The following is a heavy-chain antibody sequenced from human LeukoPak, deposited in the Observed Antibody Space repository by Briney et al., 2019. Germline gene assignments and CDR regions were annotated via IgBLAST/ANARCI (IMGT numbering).Heavy chain of an antibody. CDR3: ARHSSVYGSGSYLHY. J-gene: IGHJ4*02. CDR1: GGPISSSTYY. D-gene: IGHD3-10*01. Sequence: SETLSLTCTVSGGPISSSTYYWGWIRQPPGKGLEWIGIIYYTGSTYYNPSLESRVTISVDASKNQFSLKLSSVTAADTALYYCARHSSVYGSGSYLHYWGQRPLVPVSS. CDR2: IYYTGST. V-gene: IGHV4-39*01.